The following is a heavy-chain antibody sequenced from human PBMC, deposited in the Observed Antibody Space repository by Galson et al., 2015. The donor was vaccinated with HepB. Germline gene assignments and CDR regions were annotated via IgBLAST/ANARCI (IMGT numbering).Heavy chain of an antibody. D-gene: IGHD3-22*01. V-gene: IGHV3-7*03. CDR2: IKQDGSDK. CDR3: TKDGYYDDSSGPGAPRGC. CDR1: GFTFRSYG. Sequence: SLRLSCAVSGFTFRSYGMCWVRQAPGKGLEWVSDIKQDGSDKYYEDSVKGRFTISRDNSKNTLYLQMNSLRAEDTAVYYCTKDGYYDDSSGPGAPRGCWGQGTLVTASS. J-gene: IGHJ4*02.